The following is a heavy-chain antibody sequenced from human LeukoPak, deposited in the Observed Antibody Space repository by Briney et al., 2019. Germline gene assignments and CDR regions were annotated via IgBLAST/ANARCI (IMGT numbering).Heavy chain of an antibody. J-gene: IGHJ1*01. V-gene: IGHV3-48*03. D-gene: IGHD3-22*01. Sequence: PGGSLRLSCAASGFTFSSYEMNWVRQAPGKGLEWVSYISSSGSTIYYADSAKGRFTISRDNAKNSLYLQMNSLRAEDTAVYYCASLTEDSSGYYLAEYFQHWGQGTLVTVSS. CDR3: ASLTEDSSGYYLAEYFQH. CDR1: GFTFSSYE. CDR2: ISSSGSTI.